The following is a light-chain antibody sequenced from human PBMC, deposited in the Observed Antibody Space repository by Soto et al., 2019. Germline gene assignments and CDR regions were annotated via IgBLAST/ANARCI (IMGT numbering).Light chain of an antibody. Sequence: ESVLTQSPGTLSLSPGDRATLSCRASQSVSSSYLAWYQQKPGQAPRLLIYDAFNRATGIPARFSGSGSGTDFTLTISSLEPEDFAVYYCQQRSNWPLTFGGGTKVDIK. J-gene: IGKJ4*01. CDR3: QQRSNWPLT. CDR1: QSVSSSY. CDR2: DAF. V-gene: IGKV3D-20*02.